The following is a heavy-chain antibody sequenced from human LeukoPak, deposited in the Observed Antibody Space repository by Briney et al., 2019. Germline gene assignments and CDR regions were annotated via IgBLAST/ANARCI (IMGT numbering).Heavy chain of an antibody. CDR3: ARFLGYCSGGSCYFDC. V-gene: IGHV1-2*02. CDR1: GYTFTGYY. J-gene: IGHJ4*02. D-gene: IGHD2-15*01. Sequence: ASVKVSCKASGYTFTGYYMHWVRQAPGQGLEWMGWINPNSGGTKYAQKFQGRVTMTRDTSISTAYMELSSLESDDTAVYYCARFLGYCSGGSCYFDCWGQGTLVTVSS. CDR2: INPNSGGT.